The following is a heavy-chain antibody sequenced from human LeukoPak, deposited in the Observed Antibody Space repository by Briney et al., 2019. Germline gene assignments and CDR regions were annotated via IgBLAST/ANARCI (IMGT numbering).Heavy chain of an antibody. D-gene: IGHD6-13*01. CDR1: GYTFTSYA. J-gene: IGHJ5*02. CDR2: INTNTGNP. V-gene: IGHV7-4-1*02. Sequence: ASVKVSCKASGYTFTSYAMNWVRQAPGQGLEWMGWINTNTGNPTYAQGFTGRFVFSLDTCVSTAYLQISSLKAEDTAVYYCARDCYSSSWYNWFDPWGQGTLVTVSS. CDR3: ARDCYSSSWYNWFDP.